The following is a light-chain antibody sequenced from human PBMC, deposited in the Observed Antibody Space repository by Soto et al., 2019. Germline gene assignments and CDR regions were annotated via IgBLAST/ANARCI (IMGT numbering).Light chain of an antibody. V-gene: IGLV1-40*01. CDR1: NSNIGAGYP. Sequence: QAVVTQPPSVTGAPGQRVTISCTGNNSNIGAGYPVHWYQQFPGTAPKLLIYANTNRPSGVPDRFSGSKSGTSASLAITGLQAEDEADFYCQSYDSSLGDLIFGGGTKVTVL. J-gene: IGLJ2*01. CDR2: ANT. CDR3: QSYDSSLGDLI.